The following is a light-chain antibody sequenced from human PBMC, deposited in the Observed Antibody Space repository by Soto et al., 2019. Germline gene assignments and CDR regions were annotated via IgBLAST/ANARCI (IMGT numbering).Light chain of an antibody. CDR2: TDN. J-gene: IGLJ3*02. V-gene: IGLV1-44*01. CDR3: ATWDDSLKGPV. CDR1: SSNIGGKP. Sequence: QSVLTQPPSASGTPGQSVAISCSGSSSNIGGKPVNWYQHLPGTAPKLLIFTDNRRPSGVPDRFSGSNSVTSASLASTVLQSEDEADYYCATWDDSLKGPVFGGGTKLTVL.